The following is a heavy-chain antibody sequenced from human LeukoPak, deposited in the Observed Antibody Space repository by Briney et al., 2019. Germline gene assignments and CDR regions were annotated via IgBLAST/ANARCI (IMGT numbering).Heavy chain of an antibody. CDR3: ASDRGKGGDFLFGY. CDR2: SNSDGSIT. CDR1: GFTFSSYW. D-gene: IGHD2/OR15-2a*01. Sequence: GGSLRLPCAASGFTFSSYWMHWVRQAPGKGLVWVSRSNSDGSITSYADSVKGRFTISRDNAKNTLYLQMNSLRVEDTAVYYCASDRGKGGDFLFGYWGQGTLVTVSS. J-gene: IGHJ4*02. V-gene: IGHV3-74*01.